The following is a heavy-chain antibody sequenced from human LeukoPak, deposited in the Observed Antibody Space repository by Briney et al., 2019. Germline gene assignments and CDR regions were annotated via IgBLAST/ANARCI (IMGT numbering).Heavy chain of an antibody. CDR3: ARGGDYYGSGSQFDY. J-gene: IGHJ4*02. CDR1: GFTFSSYE. D-gene: IGHD3-10*01. V-gene: IGHV3-48*03. Sequence: GGSLRLSCAASGFTFSSYEMNWVRQAPGKGREWVSYISSRGSTIYYADSVKGRFTISRDNAKNSLYLQMNSLRAEDTAVYYCARGGDYYGSGSQFDYWGQGTLVTVSS. CDR2: ISSRGSTI.